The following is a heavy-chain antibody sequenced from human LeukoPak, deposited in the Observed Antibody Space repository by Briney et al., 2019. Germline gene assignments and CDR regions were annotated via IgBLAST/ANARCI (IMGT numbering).Heavy chain of an antibody. J-gene: IGHJ6*02. D-gene: IGHD3-16*01. V-gene: IGHV4-34*01. CDR1: GGSFSGYY. Sequence: PSETLSLTCAVYGGSFSGYYWSWIRQPPGKGLEWIGEINHSGSTNYNPSLKSRVTISVDTSKNQFSLKLSSVTAADTAGYYCARGRGDWYYYYGMDVWGQGTTVTVSS. CDR3: ARGRGDWYYYYGMDV. CDR2: INHSGST.